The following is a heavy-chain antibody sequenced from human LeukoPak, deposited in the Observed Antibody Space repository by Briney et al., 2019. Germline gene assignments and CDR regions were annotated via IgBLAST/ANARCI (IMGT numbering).Heavy chain of an antibody. CDR1: GYTFTGYY. Sequence: ASVKVSCKASGYTFTGYYMHWVRQAPGQGLEWMGWINPNSGGTNYAQKFQGRVTMTRDTSISTAYMELSRLRSDATDVYYCAGDRQRTDRHAFDIWGDGTMGTVSS. V-gene: IGHV1-2*02. CDR2: INPNSGGT. CDR3: AGDRQRTDRHAFDI. D-gene: IGHD1-1*01. J-gene: IGHJ3*02.